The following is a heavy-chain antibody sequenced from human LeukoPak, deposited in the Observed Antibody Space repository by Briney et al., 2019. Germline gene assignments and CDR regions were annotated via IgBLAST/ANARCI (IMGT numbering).Heavy chain of an antibody. J-gene: IGHJ6*02. CDR2: INSDGRST. Sequence: GGSLRLSRALSLFTPSSYLIHSGRQAPGQGLVWVSRINSDGRSTSYADSVKGRFTTSRDNAKNTLYLQMNSLRAEDTAVYYCARDGDIVVVPAAIKGSGYYYYGMDVWGQGTTVTVSS. CDR3: ARDGDIVVVPAAIKGSGYYYYGMDV. V-gene: IGHV3-74*01. CDR1: LFTPSSYL. D-gene: IGHD2-2*01.